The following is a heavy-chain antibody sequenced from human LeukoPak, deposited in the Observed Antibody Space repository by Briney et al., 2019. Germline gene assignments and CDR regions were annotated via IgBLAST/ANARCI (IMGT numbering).Heavy chain of an antibody. D-gene: IGHD5-18*01. V-gene: IGHV4-59*01. CDR2: IYYSGST. CDR1: GGSISSYY. CDR3: ARVTITAMVTAAHYYMDV. Sequence: SETLSLTCTVSGGSISSYYWSWIRQPPGKGLEWIRYIYYSGSTNYNPSLKSRVTISVDTSKNQFSLKLSSVTAADTAVYYCARVTITAMVTAAHYYMDVWGKGTTVTVSS. J-gene: IGHJ6*03.